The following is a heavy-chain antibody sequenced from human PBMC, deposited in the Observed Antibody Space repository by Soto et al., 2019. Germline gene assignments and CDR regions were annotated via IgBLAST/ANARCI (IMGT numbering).Heavy chain of an antibody. CDR2: ISYDGSNK. V-gene: IGHV3-30-3*01. CDR1: GFTFSSYA. CDR3: ASDDKLELPIPYYYYYYGMDV. J-gene: IGHJ6*02. Sequence: GGSLRLSCAASGFTFSSYAMHWVRQAPGKGLEWVAVISYDGSNKYYADSVKGRFTISRDNSKNTLYLQMNSLRAEDTAVYYCASDDKLELPIPYYYYYYGMDVWGQGTTVTVSS. D-gene: IGHD1-7*01.